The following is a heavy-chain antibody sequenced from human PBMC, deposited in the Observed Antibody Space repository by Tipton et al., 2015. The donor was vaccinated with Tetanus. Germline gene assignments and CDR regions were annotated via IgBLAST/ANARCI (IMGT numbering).Heavy chain of an antibody. CDR2: INHRGGT. J-gene: IGHJ4*02. V-gene: IGHV4-34*01. CDR3: ARLREIVSRSGWAFDY. Sequence: TLSLTCAVSGGSFSGTYWSWVRQPPGKGLEWIGEINHRGGTMYNPSLKSRVTISGDTSKNQFSLRLRSVTAADTAVYYCARLREIVSRSGWAFDYWGQGTLVIVSS. CDR1: GGSFSGTY. D-gene: IGHD5/OR15-5a*01.